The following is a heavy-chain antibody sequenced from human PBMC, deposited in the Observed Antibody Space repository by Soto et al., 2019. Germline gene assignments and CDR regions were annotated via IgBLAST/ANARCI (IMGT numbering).Heavy chain of an antibody. CDR3: AKDLAVWFGELEGDWFAP. CDR2: ISYDGSNK. J-gene: IGHJ5*02. Sequence: GGSLRLSCAASGFTFSSYAMHWVRQAPGKGLEWVAVISYDGSNKYYADSVKGRFTISRDNSKNTLYLQMNSLRAEDTAVYYCAKDLAVWFGELEGDWFAPWGQRTPVTGSS. V-gene: IGHV3-30-3*01. D-gene: IGHD3-10*01. CDR1: GFTFSSYA.